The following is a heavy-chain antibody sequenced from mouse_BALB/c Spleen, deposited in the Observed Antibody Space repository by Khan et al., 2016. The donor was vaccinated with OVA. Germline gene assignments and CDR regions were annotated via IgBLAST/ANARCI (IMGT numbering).Heavy chain of an antibody. V-gene: IGHV1-77*01. D-gene: IGHD1-1*01. CDR3: ARFETTVADY. CDR2: IYPGSGTT. J-gene: IGHJ2*01. Sequence: QIQLVQSGPELVKPGASVKMSCKASGYTFTDYIISWVKQRTGQGLEWIGEIYPGSGTTHYNEKFKGKATLTADKSSNTAYIQLNSLTSEDSAIYFCARFETTVADYWGQGTTLTVSS. CDR1: GYTFTDYI.